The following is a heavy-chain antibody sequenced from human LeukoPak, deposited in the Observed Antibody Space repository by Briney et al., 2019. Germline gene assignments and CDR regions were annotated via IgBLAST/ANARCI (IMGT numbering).Heavy chain of an antibody. V-gene: IGHV3-33*01. J-gene: IGHJ3*02. CDR2: IWYDGSNK. CDR3: ARLVWGGGSLDAFDI. D-gene: IGHD3-16*01. CDR1: GIPFSSFG. Sequence: GGSLRLSCAAPGIPFSSFGMHWLRQAPGKGLEWVAFIWYDGSNKYYADSVKGRFTISRGNAKNSLCLQMNSLRAEDTAVYYCARLVWGGGSLDAFDIWGQGTMVTVSS.